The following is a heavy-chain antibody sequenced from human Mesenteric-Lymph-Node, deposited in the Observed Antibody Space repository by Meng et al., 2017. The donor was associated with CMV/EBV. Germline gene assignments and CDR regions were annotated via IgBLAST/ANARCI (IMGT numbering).Heavy chain of an antibody. CDR3: AKDTRVGAWGAFDY. CDR1: GFMFSNFA. V-gene: IGHV3-23*01. D-gene: IGHD1-26*01. CDR2: ISGSGDAT. Sequence: GESLKISCAASGFMFSNFAMNWVRQAPGKGLEWVSTISGSGDATYYADSVKGRFTISRDNSKNTLYLQMNSLRAEDTAIYYCAKDTRVGAWGAFDYWGQGTLVTVSS. J-gene: IGHJ4*02.